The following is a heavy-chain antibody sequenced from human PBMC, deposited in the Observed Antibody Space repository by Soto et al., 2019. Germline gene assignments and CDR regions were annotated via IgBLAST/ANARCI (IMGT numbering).Heavy chain of an antibody. CDR3: ATASGGITMVREGGWFDH. Sequence: QVQLVQSGAEVKKPGSSVKVSCKASGGTFSSYTISWVRQAPGQGLEWMGRLIPILGIANYAQKFQGRVTITADKATITTHSEQSSLGAEDTAVYYCATASGGITMVREGGWFDHWGHGTMVAGAS. V-gene: IGHV1-69*02. CDR1: GGTFSSYT. J-gene: IGHJ5*02. CDR2: LIPILGIA. D-gene: IGHD3-10*01.